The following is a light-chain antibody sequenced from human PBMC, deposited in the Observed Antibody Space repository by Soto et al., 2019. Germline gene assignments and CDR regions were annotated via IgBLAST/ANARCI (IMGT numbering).Light chain of an antibody. V-gene: IGKV1-5*03. CDR1: ESIDSW. CDR3: QQYNSYRA. CDR2: KAS. Sequence: DIQMTQSPSSLPASVGDRVTITSRASESIDSWLAWHQQKPGRAPKLLISKASSSESGVPSRLSGSGFGTEFTLTIRSLQPDYFATYYCQQYNSYRAFGQGTKVDIK. J-gene: IGKJ1*01.